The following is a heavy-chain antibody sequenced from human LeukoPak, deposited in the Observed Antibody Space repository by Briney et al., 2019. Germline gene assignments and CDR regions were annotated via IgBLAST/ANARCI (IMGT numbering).Heavy chain of an antibody. CDR1: GYTFTGYY. CDR3: ARAFNSIQPLDY. J-gene: IGHJ4*02. CDR2: INPNSGGT. Sequence: ASVKVSCKASGYTFTGYYMHWVRQAPGQGLEWMGWINPNSGGTNYAQKFQGRVTMTRDTSISTAYMELSRLRSDDTAVYYCARAFNSIQPLDYWGQGTLVTVSS. D-gene: IGHD4-11*01. V-gene: IGHV1-2*02.